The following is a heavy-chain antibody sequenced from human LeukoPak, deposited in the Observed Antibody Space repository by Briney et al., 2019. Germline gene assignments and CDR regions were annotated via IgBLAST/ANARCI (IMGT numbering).Heavy chain of an antibody. CDR1: GFSFSAYG. D-gene: IGHD2-2*01. Sequence: PGGSLRLSCAASGFSFSAYGFHWVRQAPDRGLEWVAFIHYDGTTQFYADSVKGRFIISRGNSKNTVYLQMNSLRVEDTSVYYCAKDHCSMTMCHGTSGEWGQGTLVTVSS. J-gene: IGHJ4*02. CDR3: AKDHCSMTMCHGTSGE. V-gene: IGHV3-30*02. CDR2: IHYDGTTQ.